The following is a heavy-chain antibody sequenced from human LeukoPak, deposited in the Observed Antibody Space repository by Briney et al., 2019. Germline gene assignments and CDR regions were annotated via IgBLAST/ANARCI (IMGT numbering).Heavy chain of an antibody. Sequence: ASVKVSRKASGGTFSSYAMSWVRQAPGKGLEWVSAISGSGGSTYYADSVKGRFTISRDNSKNTLYLQMNSLRAEDTAVYYCAKDNRRITIFGVVTQSPFDYWGQGTLVTVSS. D-gene: IGHD3-3*01. J-gene: IGHJ4*02. CDR3: AKDNRRITIFGVVTQSPFDY. CDR2: ISGSGGST. V-gene: IGHV3-23*01. CDR1: GGTFSSYA.